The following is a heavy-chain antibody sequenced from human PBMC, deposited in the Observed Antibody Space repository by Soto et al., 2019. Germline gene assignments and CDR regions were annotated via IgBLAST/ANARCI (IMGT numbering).Heavy chain of an antibody. J-gene: IGHJ4*02. D-gene: IGHD1-1*01. Sequence: QVQLVQSGAEVKKPGSSVKVSCKASGGTFSSYTISWVRQAPGQGLEWMGRIILILGIANYAQKFQGSVTISAHKSTSTAYMELSILRSEDTAVYYCARDPGTTRHLDDWRQGNLLTLSS. CDR1: GGTFSSYT. CDR2: IILILGIA. V-gene: IGHV1-69*08. CDR3: ARDPGTTRHLDD.